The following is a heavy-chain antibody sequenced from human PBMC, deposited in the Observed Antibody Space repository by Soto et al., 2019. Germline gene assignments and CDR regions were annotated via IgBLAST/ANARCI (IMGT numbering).Heavy chain of an antibody. CDR3: ARQRDGY. V-gene: IGHV3-7*05. CDR1: GFTFSSYW. J-gene: IGHJ4*02. CDR2: IREDGNEK. Sequence: EVLLVECGGALVQPGGSLRLSCVGSGFTFSSYWMTWVRQAPGKGLEWVANIREDGNEKFYVDSVRGRFTISRDNAQNSLFLQLNSLRVEDTAVYYCARQRDGYWGQLTLVTVSS.